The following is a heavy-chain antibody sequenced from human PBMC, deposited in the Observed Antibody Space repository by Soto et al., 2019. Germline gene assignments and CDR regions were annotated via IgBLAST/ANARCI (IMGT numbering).Heavy chain of an antibody. V-gene: IGHV2-5*01. CDR3: AHSGYSYAPSGVDV. CDR2: IYWNGDK. CDR1: GFSLSTSGVG. Sequence: QITLKESGPTLVKPTQTLTLTCTFSGFSLSTSGVGVGWIRQPPGKALEWLALIYWNGDKRYSPSLKSRLTITNDTYKNQVVLTMTNMDPVDTATYYCAHSGYSYAPSGVDVWGQGTTVTVSS. J-gene: IGHJ6*02. D-gene: IGHD5-18*01.